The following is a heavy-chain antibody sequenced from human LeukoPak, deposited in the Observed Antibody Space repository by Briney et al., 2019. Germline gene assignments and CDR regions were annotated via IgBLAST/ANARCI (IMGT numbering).Heavy chain of an antibody. Sequence: SETLSLTCTVSGGSISSGGYYWSWIRQHPGKGLEWIGYIYYSGSTYYNPSLKSRVTISVDTSKNQFSLKLSSVTAADTAGYYCASLLYYYDSSGYYFYFDYWGQGTLVTVSS. CDR3: ASLLYYYDSSGYYFYFDY. J-gene: IGHJ4*02. CDR1: GGSISSGGYY. V-gene: IGHV4-31*03. D-gene: IGHD3-22*01. CDR2: IYYSGST.